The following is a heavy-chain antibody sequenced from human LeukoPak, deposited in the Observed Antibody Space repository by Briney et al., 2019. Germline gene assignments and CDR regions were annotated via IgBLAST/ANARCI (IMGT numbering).Heavy chain of an antibody. D-gene: IGHD6-19*01. CDR1: GFTFSNYN. CDR3: ARDGIIAVAGTFYYYYYMDV. V-gene: IGHV3-48*01. Sequence: GGSLRLSCVVSGFTFSNYNMNWVRQAPGKGLEWVSGISWNSGSIGYADSVKGRFTISRDNSKNTLYLQMNSLRAEDTAVYYCARDGIIAVAGTFYYYYYMDVWGKGTTVTVSS. J-gene: IGHJ6*03. CDR2: ISWNSGSI.